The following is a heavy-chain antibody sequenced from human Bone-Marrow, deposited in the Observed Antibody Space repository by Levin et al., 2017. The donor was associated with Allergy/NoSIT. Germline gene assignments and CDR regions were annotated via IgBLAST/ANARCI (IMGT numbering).Heavy chain of an antibody. CDR1: GFTFSNNA. V-gene: IGHV3-23*01. J-gene: IGHJ4*02. D-gene: IGHD5-18*01. CDR2: LSARGGST. CDR3: AKDFGYSFGPYYFDS. Sequence: GESLKISCAASGFTFSNNAMGWVRQAPGQGLEWVSGLSARGGSTYYADSVKGRFTISRDNSKNTLYLHMNSLRAEDTAVYYCAKDFGYSFGPYYFDSWGQGTLVTVSS.